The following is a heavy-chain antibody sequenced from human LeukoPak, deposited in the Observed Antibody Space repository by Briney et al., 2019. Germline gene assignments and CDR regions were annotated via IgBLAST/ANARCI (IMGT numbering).Heavy chain of an antibody. CDR2: INHSGST. CDR3: ARLGYYYDSSGYDPSYYMDV. Sequence: SETLSLTCAVYGGSFSGYYWSWIRQPPGKGLEWIGEINHSGSTNYNPSLKSRVTISVDTSKNQFSLKLSSVTAADTAVYYCARLGYYYDSSGYDPSYYMDVWGKGTTVTISS. V-gene: IGHV4-34*01. D-gene: IGHD3-22*01. J-gene: IGHJ6*03. CDR1: GGSFSGYY.